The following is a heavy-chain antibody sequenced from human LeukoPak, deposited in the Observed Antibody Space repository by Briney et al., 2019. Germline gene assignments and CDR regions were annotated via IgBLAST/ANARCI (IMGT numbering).Heavy chain of an antibody. CDR3: ARDGPYYYDSSGYYDAFDI. CDR1: GGSISTYY. CDR2: YSGST. D-gene: IGHD3-22*01. J-gene: IGHJ3*02. Sequence: SETLSLTCTVSGGSISTYYWSWIRQPPGKGLEWIGYYSGSTNYNPSLKSRVTMSLDTSKNQFSLKLSSVTAADTAVYYCARDGPYYYDSSGYYDAFDIWGQGTMVTVSS. V-gene: IGHV4-59*12.